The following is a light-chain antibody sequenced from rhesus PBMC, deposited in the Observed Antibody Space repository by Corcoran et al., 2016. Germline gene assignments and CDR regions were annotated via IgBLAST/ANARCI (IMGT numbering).Light chain of an antibody. CDR2: ASS. CDR1: QGISSW. V-gene: IGKV1-18*01. J-gene: IGKJ1*01. CDR3: QHNYGTPRT. Sequence: DIQMTQSPSSLSASVGDRVTITCQASQGISSWLAWYQQQPGKAPKLLIYASSPLQSGVPSKFSGSGSGTEYTFTISSLPSEDVATYYCQHNYGTPRTFGLGTKVEIK.